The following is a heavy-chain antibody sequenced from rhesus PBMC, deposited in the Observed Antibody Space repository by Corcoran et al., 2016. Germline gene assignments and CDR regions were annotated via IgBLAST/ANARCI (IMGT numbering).Heavy chain of an antibody. CDR2: ITYSWST. J-gene: IGHJ4*01. V-gene: IGHV4-122*02. CDR1: GGSISSGYYY. D-gene: IGHD4-29*01. CDR3: ARGYGSSPFDY. Sequence: QVQLQESGPGLVKPSETLSLTCAVSGGSISSGYYYWSWIRQPPGKGLEWIGYITYSWSTSYNPSLKSRVNISRDTAKNQFALKLSSVTDADTAVYYCARGYGSSPFDYWGQGVLVTVSS.